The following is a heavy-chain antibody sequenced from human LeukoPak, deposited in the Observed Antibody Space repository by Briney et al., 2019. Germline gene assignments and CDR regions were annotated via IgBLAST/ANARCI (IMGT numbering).Heavy chain of an antibody. CDR2: INPNSGGT. Sequence: ASVKGSCKASGYTFTGYYMHWVRQAPGQGLEWMGWINPNSGGTNYAQKFQGRVTMTRDTSISTAYMELSRLRSDDTAVYYCARAPMVRGVIVWFDPWGQGTLVTVSS. CDR1: GYTFTGYY. CDR3: ARAPMVRGVIVWFDP. J-gene: IGHJ5*02. D-gene: IGHD3-10*01. V-gene: IGHV1-2*02.